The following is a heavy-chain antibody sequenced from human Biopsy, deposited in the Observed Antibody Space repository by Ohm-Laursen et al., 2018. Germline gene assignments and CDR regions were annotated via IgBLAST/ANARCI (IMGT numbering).Heavy chain of an antibody. D-gene: IGHD3-22*01. V-gene: IGHV4-59*01. J-gene: IGHJ2*01. CDR3: ARDRGYYSDRTVPGYFDL. CDR1: GDSISSYY. Sequence: SETLSLTCTVSGDSISSYYWSWIRQPPGKGLQWIGYVYYTCSTDYNPSLQSRVTISVDTSKNHFSLRLRSVTPADTAIYYCARDRGYYSDRTVPGYFDLWGRGTLVTVSS. CDR2: VYYTCST.